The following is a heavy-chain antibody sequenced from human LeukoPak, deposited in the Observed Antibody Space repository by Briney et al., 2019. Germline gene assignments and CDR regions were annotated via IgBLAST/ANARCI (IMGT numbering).Heavy chain of an antibody. J-gene: IGHJ4*02. V-gene: IGHV3-30*02. Sequence: PGGSLRLSCAASGFTFSSYGMHWVRQAPGKGLEWVAFIRYDGSNKYYADSVKGRFTISRDNSKNTLHLQMNSLRAEDTAVYYCAKDRRVPAAIFAYWGQGTLVTVSS. CDR2: IRYDGSNK. D-gene: IGHD2-2*01. CDR1: GFTFSSYG. CDR3: AKDRRVPAAIFAY.